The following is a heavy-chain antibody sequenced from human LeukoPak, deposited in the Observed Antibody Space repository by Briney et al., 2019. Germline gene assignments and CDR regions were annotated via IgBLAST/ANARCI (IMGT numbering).Heavy chain of an antibody. V-gene: IGHV1-69*05. CDR2: IIPVFGTA. CDR1: GGTFGSYA. J-gene: IGHJ4*02. D-gene: IGHD1-7*01. CDR3: ARDTGTGGVCFDY. Sequence: SVKVSCKASGGTFGSYAISWVRQAPGQGLEWMGGIIPVFGTANYAQKFQGRVTITTDESTSTAYMELSSLRSEDTAVYYCARDTGTGGVCFDYWGQGTLVTVSS.